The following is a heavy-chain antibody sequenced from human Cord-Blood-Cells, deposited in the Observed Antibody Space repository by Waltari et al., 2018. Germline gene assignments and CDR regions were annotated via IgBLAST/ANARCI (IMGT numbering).Heavy chain of an antibody. J-gene: IGHJ4*02. CDR2: TYYSGST. CDR3: ARRGRPARGYFDY. D-gene: IGHD3-10*01. CDR1: GGSISSSSYY. V-gene: IGHV4-39*01. Sequence: QLQLQESGPGLVKPSETLSLTCTVSGGSISSSSYYWGWIRQPPGKGLEWIGSTYYSGSTYYNPSLKSRVTISVDTSKNQFSLKLSSVTAADTAVYYCARRGRPARGYFDYWGQGTLVTVSS.